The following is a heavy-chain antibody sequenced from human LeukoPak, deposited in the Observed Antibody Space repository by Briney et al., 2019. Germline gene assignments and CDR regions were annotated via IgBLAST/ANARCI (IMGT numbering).Heavy chain of an antibody. V-gene: IGHV4-59*01. CDR2: IYYNGRP. D-gene: IGHD2-2*01. CDR3: ARWYCSRGTCYYLDY. J-gene: IGHJ4*02. CDR1: GGSISSYY. Sequence: SETLSLTCAVSGGSISSYYWSWIRQSPGRGLEYIGHIYYNGRPDYNPSLKSRVTISVDTSRNQFTLKLNSVTAADTAVYFCARWYCSRGTCYYLDYWGQGTLVTVSS.